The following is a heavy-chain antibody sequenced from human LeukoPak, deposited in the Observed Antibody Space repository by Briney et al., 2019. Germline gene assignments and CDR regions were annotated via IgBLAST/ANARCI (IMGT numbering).Heavy chain of an antibody. J-gene: IGHJ4*02. V-gene: IGHV3-33*08. CDR1: GFTFSDYG. CDR2: IWYDGSNK. D-gene: IGHD6-13*01. Sequence: GGSLRLSCAASGFTFSDYGMHWVRQAPGKGLEWVAVIWYDGSNKYYADSVKGRFTISRDNSKNTLYLQMNSLRAEDTAVYYCTRVLAAGKEYYFDYWGQGTLVTVSS. CDR3: TRVLAAGKEYYFDY.